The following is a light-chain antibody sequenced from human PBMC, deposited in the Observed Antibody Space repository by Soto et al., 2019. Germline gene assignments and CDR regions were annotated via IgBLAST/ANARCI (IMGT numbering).Light chain of an antibody. V-gene: IGKV3-15*01. CDR2: DAI. Sequence: EKLLSQSPATLSVSPGEIVTLSCRASPNIHNHMSWFLQKPGQTPRLLTYDAIIRAADVPARFSGRWSGTEFTLTINSLQSEDFAVYYCQQYDSWPLTVGGGTKVEIK. CDR1: PNIHNH. CDR3: QQYDSWPLT. J-gene: IGKJ4*01.